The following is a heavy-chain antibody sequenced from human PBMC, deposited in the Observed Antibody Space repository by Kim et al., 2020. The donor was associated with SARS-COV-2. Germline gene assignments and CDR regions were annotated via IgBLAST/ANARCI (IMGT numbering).Heavy chain of an antibody. CDR3: ASTSIAAAGIQSFDY. CDR1: GYSISSGYY. J-gene: IGHJ4*01. Sequence: SETLSLTCTVSGYSISSGYYWGWIRQPPGKGLEWIGSIYHSGSTYYNPSLKSRVTISVDTSKNQFSLKLSSVTAADTAVYYCASTSIAAAGIQSFDYWG. CDR2: IYHSGST. D-gene: IGHD6-13*01. V-gene: IGHV4-38-2*02.